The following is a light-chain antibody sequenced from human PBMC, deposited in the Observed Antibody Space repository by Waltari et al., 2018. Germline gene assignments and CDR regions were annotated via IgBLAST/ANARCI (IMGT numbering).Light chain of an antibody. CDR2: VNRDGSH. V-gene: IGLV4-69*01. J-gene: IGLJ3*02. Sequence: QLVLTQSPSASASLGASVKLTCTLSSGHSSNIIAWHQQQPEKGPRYLMKVNRDGSHSKGDVIPDLFSGSSSGAERYLTPSSPQSEDEADYYCQTAGHGTWVFGGGTKLTVL. CDR3: QTAGHGTWV. CDR1: SGHSSNI.